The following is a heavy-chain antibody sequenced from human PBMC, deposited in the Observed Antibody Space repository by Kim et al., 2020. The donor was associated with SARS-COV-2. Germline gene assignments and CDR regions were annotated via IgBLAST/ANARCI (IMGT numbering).Heavy chain of an antibody. CDR3: ARDKTVTTIYHDYGGV. CDR2: INHSGST. CDR1: GGSFSGYY. Sequence: SETLSLTCAVYGGSFSGYYCSWIRQPPGKGLEWIGEINHSGSTNYNPSLKSRVTISVDTSKNQFSLKLSSVTAADTAVYYCARDKTVTTIYHDYGGVWGQGTLVTVSS. D-gene: IGHD4-17*01. V-gene: IGHV4-34*01. J-gene: IGHJ4*02.